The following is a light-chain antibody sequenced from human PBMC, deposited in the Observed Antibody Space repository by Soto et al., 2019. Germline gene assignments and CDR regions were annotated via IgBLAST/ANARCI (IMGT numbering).Light chain of an antibody. CDR1: QSLLHRNGYNY. Sequence: DIVMTQSPLSLPVTPGEPASLSCRSSQSLLHRNGYNYLSWYLQKPGQSPQLLIYLGSSRASGVPDRFSGSGSGTDFTLKISRVEAEDVWVYYCMQGLQSPTTFGQGTRLQIK. V-gene: IGKV2-28*01. J-gene: IGKJ5*01. CDR3: MQGLQSPTT. CDR2: LGS.